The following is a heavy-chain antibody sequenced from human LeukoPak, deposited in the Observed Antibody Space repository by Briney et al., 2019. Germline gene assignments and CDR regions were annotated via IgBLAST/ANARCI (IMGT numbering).Heavy chain of an antibody. V-gene: IGHV4-59*01. CDR3: ARVPQRYGAFDI. CDR2: VFYGGST. D-gene: IGHD1-14*01. CDR1: DASINSYY. Sequence: PSETLSLTCTVSDASINSYYWSWIRQPPGKGLEWIGYVFYGGSTDSNPSLKSRVTISLDTSSNQISLKLSSVTAADTAVYYCARVPQRYGAFDIWGQGTMVTVSS. J-gene: IGHJ3*02.